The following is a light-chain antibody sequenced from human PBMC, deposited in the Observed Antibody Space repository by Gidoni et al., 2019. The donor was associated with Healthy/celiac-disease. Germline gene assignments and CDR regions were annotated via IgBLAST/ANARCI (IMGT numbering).Light chain of an antibody. V-gene: IGKV3-11*01. Sequence: DILLTPSPDSLSWSPEVRADLSCRASQRVRSYLAWYQQKPGQAPRLLIYDASNRATGLPARCSGSGSGTDFTLTISSLEPEDFAVYSCQRRSDWLTFGGGTKVEIK. CDR1: QRVRSY. J-gene: IGKJ4*01. CDR2: DAS. CDR3: QRRSDWLT.